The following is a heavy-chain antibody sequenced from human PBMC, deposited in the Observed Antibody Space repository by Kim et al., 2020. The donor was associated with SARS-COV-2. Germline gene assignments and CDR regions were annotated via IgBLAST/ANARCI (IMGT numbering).Heavy chain of an antibody. J-gene: IGHJ4*02. CDR3: AKGQSARYTAMPVPFDY. CDR1: GFTFSSYG. Sequence: GGSLRLSCAASGFTFSSYGMHWVRQAPGKGLEWVAVISYDGSNKYYADSVKGRFTISRDNSKNTLYLQMNSLRAEDTAVYYCAKGQSARYTAMPVPFDYWGQGTLVTVSS. D-gene: IGHD5-18*01. CDR2: ISYDGSNK. V-gene: IGHV3-30*18.